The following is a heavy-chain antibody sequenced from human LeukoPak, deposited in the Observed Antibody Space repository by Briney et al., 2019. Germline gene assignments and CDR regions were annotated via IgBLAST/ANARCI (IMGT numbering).Heavy chain of an antibody. J-gene: IGHJ4*02. CDR2: IYSGGST. D-gene: IGHD3-22*01. CDR3: ARYSSGNFDY. CDR1: GLTVSSNY. V-gene: IGHV3-53*01. Sequence: QPGGSLRLSCAAPGLTVSSNYMSWVRQAPGKGLEWVSVIYSGGSTYYADSVKGRFTISRDNSKNTLYLQMNSLRAEDTAVYYCARYSSGNFDYWGQGTLVTVSS.